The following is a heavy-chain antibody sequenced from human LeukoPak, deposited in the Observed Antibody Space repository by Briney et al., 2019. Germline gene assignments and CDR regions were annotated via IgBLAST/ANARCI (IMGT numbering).Heavy chain of an antibody. J-gene: IGHJ4*02. CDR3: ARLSGSYSFDY. CDR1: GYSFTNYW. D-gene: IGHD1-26*01. V-gene: IGHV5-51*01. CDR2: IYPGDSGP. Sequence: GESLKISCKGSGYSFTNYWIGWVRQMPGKGLEWMGVIYPGDSGPRYSPSFQGQVTISADKSISTAYLQWSSLKASDTAMYYCARLSGSYSFDYWGQGTLVTVSS.